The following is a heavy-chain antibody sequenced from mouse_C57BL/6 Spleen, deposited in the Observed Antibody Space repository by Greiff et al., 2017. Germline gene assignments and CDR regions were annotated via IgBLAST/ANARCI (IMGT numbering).Heavy chain of an antibody. D-gene: IGHD2-3*01. V-gene: IGHV1-18*01. CDR2: INPNNGGT. J-gene: IGHJ1*03. CDR3: AREDGYYVDWYFDV. CDR1: GYTFTDYN. Sequence: EVQLQQSGPELVKPGASVKIPCKASGYTFTDYNMDWVKQSHGKSLEWIGDINPNNGGTIYNQKFKGKATLTVDKSSSTAYMELRSLTSEDTAVYYCAREDGYYVDWYFDVWGTGTTVTVSS.